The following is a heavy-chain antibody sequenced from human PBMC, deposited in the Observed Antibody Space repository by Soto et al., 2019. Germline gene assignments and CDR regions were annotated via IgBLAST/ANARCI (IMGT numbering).Heavy chain of an antibody. CDR3: RRSSRFGTDV. J-gene: IGHJ6*02. D-gene: IGHD6-13*01. CDR1: GGSISSYY. CDR2: IYYSGST. V-gene: IGHV4-59*08. Sequence: SETLSLTCTVTGGSISSYYWSWIRQPPGKGLEWIGYIYYSGSTNYNPSLKSPVSISVDTSKNQFSLNLISVTAADTAVYYCRRSSRFGTDVWGQGTAVTVS.